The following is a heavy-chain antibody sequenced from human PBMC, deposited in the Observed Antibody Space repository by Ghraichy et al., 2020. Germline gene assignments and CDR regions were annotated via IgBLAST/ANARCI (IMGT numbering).Heavy chain of an antibody. Sequence: ESLNISCAVYGGSFSGYYWSWIRQPPGKGLEWIGEINHSGSTNYNPSLKSRVTISVDTSKNQFSLKLSSVTAADTAVYYCARGWEGFGELSEDWYFDYWGQGTLVTVSS. CDR2: INHSGST. J-gene: IGHJ4*02. CDR3: ARGWEGFGELSEDWYFDY. D-gene: IGHD3-10*01. CDR1: GGSFSGYY. V-gene: IGHV4-34*01.